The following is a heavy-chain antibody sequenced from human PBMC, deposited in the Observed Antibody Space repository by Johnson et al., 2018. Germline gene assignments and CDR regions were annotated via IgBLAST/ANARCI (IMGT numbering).Heavy chain of an antibody. D-gene: IGHD6-13*01. CDR3: TTDWYSSSWHWYYYYYMDF. Sequence: EVQLVESGGGLVKPGGSLRLSCAASGFTFSNAWMNWVRQAPGKGLEWVGRIKSKTDGGTTDYAEPVKGRFTISRDYSKNTLYLQMNSLKTGDTAVYYCTTDWYSSSWHWYYYYYMDFWGKGTTVTVSS. CDR1: GFTFSNAW. CDR2: IKSKTDGGTT. V-gene: IGHV3-15*07. J-gene: IGHJ6*03.